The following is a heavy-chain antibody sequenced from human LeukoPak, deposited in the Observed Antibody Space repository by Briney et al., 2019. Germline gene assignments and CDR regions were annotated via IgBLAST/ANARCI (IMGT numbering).Heavy chain of an antibody. Sequence: GGSLRLSCAASGFTFSSYEMNWVRQAPGKGLEWVSYISSSGSAIYYADSVKGRFTISRDNAKNSLYLQMNSLRAEDTAVYYCAREGSSGWYGGYDAFDIWGQGTMVTVSS. CDR1: GFTFSSYE. CDR2: ISSSGSAI. CDR3: AREGSSGWYGGYDAFDI. J-gene: IGHJ3*02. D-gene: IGHD6-19*01. V-gene: IGHV3-48*03.